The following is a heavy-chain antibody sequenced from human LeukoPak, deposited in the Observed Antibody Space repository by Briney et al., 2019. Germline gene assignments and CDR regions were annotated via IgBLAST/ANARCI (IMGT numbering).Heavy chain of an antibody. Sequence: ASVKVSCKASGYTFTNYDINWVRQATGQGREWIGWMNPNSGNTGYAQNFQGRVTITRNTSIRTAYMELSSLRSEDTAVYYCTRCVTPRTNCYDYWGQGALVTVSS. CDR2: MNPNSGNT. D-gene: IGHD4-23*01. CDR1: GYTFTNYD. CDR3: TRCVTPRTNCYDY. V-gene: IGHV1-8*03. J-gene: IGHJ4*02.